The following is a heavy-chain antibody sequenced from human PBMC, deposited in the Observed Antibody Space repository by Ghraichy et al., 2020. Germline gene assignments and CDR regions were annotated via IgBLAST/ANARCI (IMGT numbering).Heavy chain of an antibody. CDR2: ITTKSGNT. CDR3: ARGINYFDP. CDR1: GYTFINYG. Sequence: ASVKVSCKASGYTFINYGITWVRQAPVQGLEWLGWITTKSGNTQYGWKFQDRVTMTTDTSTSTAYMELRSLRSDDTAVYYCARGINYFDPWGQGTLVTVSS. J-gene: IGHJ5*02. D-gene: IGHD5-24*01. V-gene: IGHV1-18*01.